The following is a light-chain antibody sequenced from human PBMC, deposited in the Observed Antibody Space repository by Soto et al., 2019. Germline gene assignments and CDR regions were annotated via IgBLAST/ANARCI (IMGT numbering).Light chain of an antibody. CDR3: MQALQTPLT. J-gene: IGKJ5*01. CDR1: QSLLNSNGNNN. CDR2: LGS. Sequence: DIVMTQSPLSLPVIPGEPASISCWSSQSLLNSNGNNNLNWYLQKAGQSPQVLIYLGSNRASGVPDRFSGSGSGTDFTIRISRLESVDVSVYYCMQALQTPLTFGQGTRLETK. V-gene: IGKV2-28*01.